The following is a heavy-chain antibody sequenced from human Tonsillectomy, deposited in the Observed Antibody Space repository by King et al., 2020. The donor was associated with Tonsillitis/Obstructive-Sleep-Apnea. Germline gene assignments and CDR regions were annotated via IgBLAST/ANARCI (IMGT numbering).Heavy chain of an antibody. Sequence: QLQESGPGLVKPSETLSLTCTVSGGSISSSNYYWGWIRQPPGKWLEWIGSIYYSGSTYYNPSLESRVTISIDTSKNQFSLKLSSVTAADTAVYYCARRDLEFDYWGQGTLVTVSS. D-gene: IGHD1-1*01. CDR3: ARRDLEFDY. V-gene: IGHV4-39*01. CDR2: IYYSGST. J-gene: IGHJ4*02. CDR1: GGSISSSNYY.